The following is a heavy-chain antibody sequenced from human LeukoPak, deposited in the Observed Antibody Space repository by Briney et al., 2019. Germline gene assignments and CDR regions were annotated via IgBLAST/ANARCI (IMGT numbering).Heavy chain of an antibody. Sequence: PSETLSLTCSVSGVSISSYYLSWIRQPAGKGLEWIGRIYNSGSTNYNPSLKSRVTMSVDTSKNQFSLKLSSVPAADTAVYYCARAVAVAGEYFQHWGQGTLVTVSS. V-gene: IGHV4-4*07. D-gene: IGHD6-19*01. CDR1: GVSISSYY. J-gene: IGHJ1*01. CDR2: IYNSGST. CDR3: ARAVAVAGEYFQH.